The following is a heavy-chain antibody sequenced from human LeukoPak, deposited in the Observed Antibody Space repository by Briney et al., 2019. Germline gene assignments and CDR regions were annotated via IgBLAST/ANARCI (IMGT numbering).Heavy chain of an antibody. J-gene: IGHJ6*03. CDR1: GFIFSSYV. V-gene: IGHV3-23*01. Sequence: GRSLRLSCAASGFIFSSYVMNWVRQAPGKGLEWVSGTSGSGGSTSYADSVKGRFTISRDNSKNTLYLQMNSLRAEDTAVYYCATVNFYYYYMDVWGKGTTVTVTS. CDR2: TSGSGGST. CDR3: ATVNFYYYYMDV.